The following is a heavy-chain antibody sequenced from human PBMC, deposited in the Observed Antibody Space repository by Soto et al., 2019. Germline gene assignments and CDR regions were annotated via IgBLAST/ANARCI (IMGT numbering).Heavy chain of an antibody. D-gene: IGHD3-3*01. Sequence: QVQLVQSGAEVKKPGASVKVSCKASGYTFTNSGINWVRQAPGQGLEWMGWISTDNSNTNYAQHLQGRVSMTTDTSTSTAYMDLRSLRSDDTAVYYCAGDQGITTFGVYSMYYYGMDVWGQGTTVTVSS. CDR3: AGDQGITTFGVYSMYYYGMDV. V-gene: IGHV1-18*01. J-gene: IGHJ6*02. CDR1: GYTFTNSG. CDR2: ISTDNSNT.